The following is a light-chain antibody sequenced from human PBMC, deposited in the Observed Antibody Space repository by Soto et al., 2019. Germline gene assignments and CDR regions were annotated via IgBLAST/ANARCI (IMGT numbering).Light chain of an antibody. CDR2: DAS. CDR1: QSVSSY. J-gene: IGKJ4*01. CDR3: QQRSKWPT. V-gene: IGKV3-11*01. Sequence: EIVLTQSPATLSLSPGERATLSCRASQSVSSYLAWYQQKPGQAPRLLIYDASNRATGIAARFSGSGSGTDFTLTSSSLEPEDFAVYYCQQRSKWPTFGGGTKVEIK.